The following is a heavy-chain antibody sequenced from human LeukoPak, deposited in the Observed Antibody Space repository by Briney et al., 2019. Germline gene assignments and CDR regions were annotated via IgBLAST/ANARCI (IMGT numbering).Heavy chain of an antibody. Sequence: SETLSLTCTVSGGSISSYYWSWIRQHPGKGLEWIGYIYYSGSTNYNPSLKSRVTITVDTSKNQFSLKLSSVTAADTAVYYCARAAEDGYKGVDVTDAYGMDVWGQGTTVTVSS. V-gene: IGHV4-59*01. CDR1: GGSISSYY. CDR3: ARAAEDGYKGVDVTDAYGMDV. CDR2: IYYSGST. J-gene: IGHJ6*02. D-gene: IGHD5-24*01.